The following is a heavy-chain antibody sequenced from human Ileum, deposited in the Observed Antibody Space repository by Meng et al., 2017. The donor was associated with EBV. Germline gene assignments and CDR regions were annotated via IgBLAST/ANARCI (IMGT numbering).Heavy chain of an antibody. Sequence: QVHVNHLESGLLIPSQTPSQTGDVSGGSLSGVNWIWIRQPPGKGLEWIGEINESGDTTYNPAFKSRVTISADTTKRQFALRVNSVTAADTAVYYCRNAWCRHDSCADSWGQGPRVTVSS. CDR3: RNAWCRHDSCADS. V-gene: IGHV4-34*01. D-gene: IGHD2-8*01. J-gene: IGHJ4*02. CDR2: INESGDT. CDR1: GGSLSGVN.